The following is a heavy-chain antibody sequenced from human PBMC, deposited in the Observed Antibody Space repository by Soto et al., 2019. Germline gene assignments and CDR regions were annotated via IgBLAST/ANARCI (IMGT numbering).Heavy chain of an antibody. V-gene: IGHV1-69*13. J-gene: IGHJ6*02. CDR1: GFSFSDYF. CDR2: IIPIFGTA. Sequence: GASVKVSCKASGFSFSDYFMHWVRQAPGQGLEWMGGIIPIFGTANYAQKFQGRVTITADESTSTAYMELSSLRSEDTAVYYCARDLAALPYYYYYYGMDVWGQGTTVTVSS. CDR3: ARDLAALPYYYYYYGMDV. D-gene: IGHD6-6*01.